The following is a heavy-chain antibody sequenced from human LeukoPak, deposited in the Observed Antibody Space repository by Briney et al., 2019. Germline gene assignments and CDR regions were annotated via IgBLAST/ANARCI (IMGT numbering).Heavy chain of an antibody. J-gene: IGHJ4*02. CDR2: INPSGGST. V-gene: IGHV1-46*01. CDR3: ARALYLTFHY. Sequence: EASVKVSCKASGYTFTSYYMHWVRQAPGQGLEWMGIINPSGGSTSYAQKFQGRVTMTRDMSTSTVYMELSSLRSDDTAVYYCARALYLTFHYWGQGTLVTVSS. CDR1: GYTFTSYY.